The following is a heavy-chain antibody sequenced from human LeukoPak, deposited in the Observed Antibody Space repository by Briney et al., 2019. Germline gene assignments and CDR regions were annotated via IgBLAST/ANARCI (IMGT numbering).Heavy chain of an antibody. CDR2: IYYSGST. Sequence: PSETLSLTCTVSGGSISSYYWSWIRQPPGKGLEWIGYIYYSGSTNYNPSLKSRVTISVDTSKNQFSLKLSSVTAADTAVYYCARGVRGFAESYLDFWGQGTLVTVSS. CDR3: ARGVRGFAESYLDF. D-gene: IGHD3-10*01. V-gene: IGHV4-59*01. CDR1: GGSISSYY. J-gene: IGHJ4*02.